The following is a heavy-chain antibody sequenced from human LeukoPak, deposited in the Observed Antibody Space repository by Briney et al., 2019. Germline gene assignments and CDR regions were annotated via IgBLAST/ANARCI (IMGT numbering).Heavy chain of an antibody. CDR1: GFTFSSYG. D-gene: IGHD6-13*01. Sequence: GRSLRLSCAASGFTFSSYGMHWVRQAPGKGLEWVAVIWYDGSNKYYADSVKGRFTISRDNSKNTLYLQMNSLRAEDTAVYYCARDFWAVAAAGPDYYYYGMDVWGQGTTVTVSS. CDR3: ARDFWAVAAAGPDYYYYGMDV. J-gene: IGHJ6*02. CDR2: IWYDGSNK. V-gene: IGHV3-33*01.